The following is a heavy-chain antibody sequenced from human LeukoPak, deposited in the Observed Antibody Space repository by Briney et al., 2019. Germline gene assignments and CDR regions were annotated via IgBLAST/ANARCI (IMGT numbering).Heavy chain of an antibody. J-gene: IGHJ3*02. CDR1: GFTLSSYG. V-gene: IGHV3-23*01. D-gene: IGHD1-14*01. Sequence: GGSLRLSCAASGFTLSSYGMSWVRQAPGQGPEWGGGGGERGDRIYYTDSVKGRFTISRVNSKSTLYLLMNSLRAEDTAIYYCAKDRLTLSSFDIWGQGTMVTVSS. CDR3: AKDRLTLSSFDI. CDR2: GGERGDRI.